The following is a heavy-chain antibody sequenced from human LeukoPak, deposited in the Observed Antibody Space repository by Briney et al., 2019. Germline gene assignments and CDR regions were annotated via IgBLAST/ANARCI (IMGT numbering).Heavy chain of an antibody. CDR1: GGSITTGSHY. CDR2: IYHSGTT. V-gene: IGHV4-39*01. J-gene: IGHJ4*02. Sequence: PSETLSLTCTVSGGSITTGSHYWGWVRQPPGRGLDWIGSIYHSGTTYYKSSLKSRVTISIDTSRTQFSLTLSSVTAADTAVYYCGTHVPYFDYWGQGTLVTVSS. CDR3: GTHVPYFDY.